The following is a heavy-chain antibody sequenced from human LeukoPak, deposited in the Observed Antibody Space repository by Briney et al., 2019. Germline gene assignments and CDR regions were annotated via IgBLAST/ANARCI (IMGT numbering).Heavy chain of an antibody. D-gene: IGHD3-22*01. CDR2: IIPIFGTA. CDR3: VRDRGDPKYYYDSSGYGQADY. Sequence: SVKVSCKASGGTFSSYAISWVRQAPGQGLEWMGGIIPIFGTANYAQKLQGRVTMTTDTSTSTAYMELRSLRSDDTALYYCVRDRGDPKYYYDSSGYGQADYWGQGTLVTVSS. CDR1: GGTFSSYA. V-gene: IGHV1-69*05. J-gene: IGHJ4*02.